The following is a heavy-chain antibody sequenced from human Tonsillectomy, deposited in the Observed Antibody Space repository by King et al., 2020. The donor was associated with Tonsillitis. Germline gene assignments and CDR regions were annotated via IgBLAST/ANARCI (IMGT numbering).Heavy chain of an antibody. CDR2: ISYDGSNK. J-gene: IGHJ4*02. V-gene: IGHV3-30*18. D-gene: IGHD3-10*01. CDR1: GFTFSSYG. Sequence: HVQLVGSGGGVVQPGRSLRLSCAASGFTFSSYGMHWVRQAPGKGLEWVSVISYDGSNKYYVDSVKGRFTISRDNSKNTLYLQMTSLRAEDTAVYYCAKDKFHYYASGSYNFDYWGQGTLVTVSS. CDR3: AKDKFHYYASGSYNFDY.